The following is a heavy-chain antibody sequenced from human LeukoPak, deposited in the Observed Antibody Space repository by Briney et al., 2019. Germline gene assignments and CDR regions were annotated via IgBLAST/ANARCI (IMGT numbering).Heavy chain of an antibody. Sequence: SETLSLTCAVYGGSFSGYYWSWIRQPPGKGLEWIGEINHSGSTNYNPSLKSRVTISVDTSKNQFSLKLSSVTAADTAVYYCASKVPDPYYLDYWGQGTLVTVSS. J-gene: IGHJ4*02. CDR3: ASKVPDPYYLDY. CDR2: INHSGST. CDR1: GGSFSGYY. V-gene: IGHV4-34*01. D-gene: IGHD2-2*01.